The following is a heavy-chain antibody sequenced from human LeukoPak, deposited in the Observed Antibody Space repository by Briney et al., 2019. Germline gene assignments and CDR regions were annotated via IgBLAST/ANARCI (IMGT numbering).Heavy chain of an antibody. CDR1: GYTFTGYY. CDR3: ARVGRVLRYFDYHY. D-gene: IGHD3-9*01. CDR2: INPNGGGT. Sequence: ASVTVSFKASGYTFTGYYMHWVGQAPGQGVEWMGWINPNGGGTNYAQKFQGRVTITRDTSISTPYMELSRLRSDDTAVYYCARVGRVLRYFDYHYWGQGTLVTVSS. J-gene: IGHJ4*02. V-gene: IGHV1-2*02.